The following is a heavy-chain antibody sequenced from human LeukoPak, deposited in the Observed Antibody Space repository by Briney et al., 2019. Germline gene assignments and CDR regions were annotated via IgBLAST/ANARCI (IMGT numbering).Heavy chain of an antibody. Sequence: GESLKISCKGSGYSFTSYWIGWVRQMPGKGLEWMGIIYPGDSDTRYSPSFQGQVTISADKSTSTAYLQWSSLKASDTAMYYCARQMGATTRSHAFDIWGQGTMVTVSS. D-gene: IGHD1-26*01. CDR3: ARQMGATTRSHAFDI. V-gene: IGHV5-51*01. CDR1: GYSFTSYW. J-gene: IGHJ3*02. CDR2: IYPGDSDT.